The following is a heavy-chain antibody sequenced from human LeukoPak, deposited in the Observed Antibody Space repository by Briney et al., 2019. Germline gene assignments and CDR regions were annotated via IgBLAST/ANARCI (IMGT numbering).Heavy chain of an antibody. J-gene: IGHJ3*02. CDR2: TYYSGST. D-gene: IGHD4-17*01. CDR1: GGSISSYY. V-gene: IGHV4-59*01. Sequence: SETLSLTCAVSGGSISSYYWSWIRQPPGKGLEWIGYTYYSGSTNYNPSLKSRVTISVDTSKNQFSLKLSSVTAADTAVYYCASEVAVTTSGDAFDIWGQGTMVTVSS. CDR3: ASEVAVTTSGDAFDI.